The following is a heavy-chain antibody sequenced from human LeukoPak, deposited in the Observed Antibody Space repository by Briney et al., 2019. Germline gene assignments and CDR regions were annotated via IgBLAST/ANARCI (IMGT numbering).Heavy chain of an antibody. CDR2: MNPNSGNT. CDR1: GYTFTSYD. V-gene: IGHV1-8*01. CDR3: ARGRFPLYCGGDCYRAGWFDP. J-gene: IGHJ5*02. D-gene: IGHD2-21*01. Sequence: ASVKVSCMASGYTFTSYDINWVRQATGQGLEWMGWMNPNSGNTGYAQKFQGRVTMTRNTSISTAYMELSSLRSEDTAVYYCARGRFPLYCGGDCYRAGWFDPWGQGTLVTVSS.